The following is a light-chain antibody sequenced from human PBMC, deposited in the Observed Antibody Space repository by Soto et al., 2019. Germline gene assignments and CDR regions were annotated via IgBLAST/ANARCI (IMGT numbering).Light chain of an antibody. J-gene: IGKJ5*01. Sequence: EIVLTQSPATLSVSPGERATLSCSASQSVSSYLACYQQKPGQAPRLLIYDASNRATGIPARFSGSGSGTDFTLTISSLEPEDFAVYYCQQRSNWPPITFGQGTDWRL. CDR1: QSVSSY. CDR2: DAS. CDR3: QQRSNWPPIT. V-gene: IGKV3-11*01.